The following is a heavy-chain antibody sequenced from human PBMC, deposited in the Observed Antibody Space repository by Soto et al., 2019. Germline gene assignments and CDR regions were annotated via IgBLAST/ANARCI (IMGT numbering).Heavy chain of an antibody. V-gene: IGHV3-13*01. J-gene: IGHJ6*02. Sequence: GGSLRLSCAASGFGFSNYDMHWVRQVTGKGLEWVSSIGTTGDTYYPGSVKGRFIISRENANLYLQMNSLRAGDTAVYYCGRGEDSRYYYYSMDVWGQGTTVTVYS. CDR2: IGTTGDT. CDR3: GRGEDSRYYYYSMDV. D-gene: IGHD3-22*01. CDR1: GFGFSNYD.